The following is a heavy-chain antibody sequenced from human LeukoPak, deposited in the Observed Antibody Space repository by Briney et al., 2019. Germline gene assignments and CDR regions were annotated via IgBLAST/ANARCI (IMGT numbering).Heavy chain of an antibody. J-gene: IGHJ4*02. D-gene: IGHD6-13*01. CDR3: ARDPWYSNEPASDY. Sequence: PSETLSLTCTVSGGSISSYYWSWIRRPPGKGLEWIGYIYYSGSTNYNPSLKSRVTISVDTSKNQFSLKLNSVTAADTAVYYCARDPWYSNEPASDYWGQGTLVTVSS. V-gene: IGHV4-59*12. CDR2: IYYSGST. CDR1: GGSISSYY.